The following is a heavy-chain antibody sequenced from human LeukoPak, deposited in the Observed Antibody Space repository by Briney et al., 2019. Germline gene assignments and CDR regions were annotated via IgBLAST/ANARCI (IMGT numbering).Heavy chain of an antibody. J-gene: IGHJ4*02. CDR2: MYYSGST. CDR3: ARVPDPYYGDYSGGAQLDY. CDR1: GGSISSGGYY. V-gene: IGHV4-31*03. D-gene: IGHD4-17*01. Sequence: PSETLSLTCTISGGSISSGGYYWIWIRQHPGQGLEWIGYMYYSGSTYYNPSLKSRVTMSLDTSKNQFSLKLSSVTAADTAVYYCARVPDPYYGDYSGGAQLDYWGQGTLVTVSS.